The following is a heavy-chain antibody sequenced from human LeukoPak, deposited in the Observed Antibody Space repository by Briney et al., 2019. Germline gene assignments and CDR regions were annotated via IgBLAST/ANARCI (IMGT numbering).Heavy chain of an antibody. V-gene: IGHV3-7*05. D-gene: IGHD5-24*01. CDR2: IKQDGSEK. Sequence: GGSLRLSCAASGFTFSNYWMIWVRQAPGKGLEWVGNIKQDGSEKRYADSVRGRFSISRDNAQTSLYLQMNSLRAEDTAVYYCARASDPWLQLTWGQGSLVTVSS. CDR1: GFTFSNYW. J-gene: IGHJ5*02. CDR3: ARASDPWLQLT.